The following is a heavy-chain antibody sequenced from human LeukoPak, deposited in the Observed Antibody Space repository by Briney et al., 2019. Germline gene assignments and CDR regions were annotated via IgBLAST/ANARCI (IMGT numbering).Heavy chain of an antibody. CDR1: GGTFSSYA. V-gene: IGHV1-69*04. CDR2: IIPILGIA. D-gene: IGHD3-10*01. Sequence: SVEVSCKASGGTFSSYAISWVRQAPGQGLEWMGRIIPILGIANYAQKFQGRVTITADKSTSTAYMELSSLRSEDTAVYYCASSRGGDYGSGSSSVDYWGQGTLVTVPS. J-gene: IGHJ4*02. CDR3: ASSRGGDYGSGSSSVDY.